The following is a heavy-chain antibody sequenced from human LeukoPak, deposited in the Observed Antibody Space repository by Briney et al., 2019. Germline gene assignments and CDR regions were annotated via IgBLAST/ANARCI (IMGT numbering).Heavy chain of an antibody. J-gene: IGHJ5*02. CDR3: ARGKSSIAARRGSWLDP. CDR1: GYTFSSYD. V-gene: IGHV1-8*01. CDR2: TNPDSGNT. Sequence: VASVKVSCKASGYTFSSYDINWVRQATGQGLEWMGWTNPDSGNTGYAQKFQGRVTMTRNTSTSTAYMELSSLRSEDTAMYYCARGKSSIAARRGSWLDPWGQGTLVTVSS. D-gene: IGHD6-6*01.